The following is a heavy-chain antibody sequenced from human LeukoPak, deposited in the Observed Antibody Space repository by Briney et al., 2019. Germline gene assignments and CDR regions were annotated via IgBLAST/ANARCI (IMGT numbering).Heavy chain of an antibody. Sequence: ASVKVSCKASGGTFSSYAISWARQAPGQGLEWMGGIIPIFGTANYAQKFQGRVTITADKSTSTAYMELSSLRSEDTAVYYCARDLNYYDSSFDAFDIWGQGTMVTVSS. CDR1: GGTFSSYA. CDR3: ARDLNYYDSSFDAFDI. J-gene: IGHJ3*02. D-gene: IGHD3-22*01. V-gene: IGHV1-69*06. CDR2: IIPIFGTA.